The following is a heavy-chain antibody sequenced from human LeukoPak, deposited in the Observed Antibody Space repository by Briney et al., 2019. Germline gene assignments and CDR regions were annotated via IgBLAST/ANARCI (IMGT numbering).Heavy chain of an antibody. CDR1: GFTFSSNY. D-gene: IGHD3-10*01. V-gene: IGHV3-53*01. J-gene: IGHJ5*02. CDR3: AREFYGSGSYYNVEGIWFDP. Sequence: GGSLRLSCAASGFTFSSNYMSWVRQAPGKGLEWVSVIYSGGSTYYADSVKGRFTISRDNSKNTLYLQMNSLRAEDTAVYYCAREFYGSGSYYNVEGIWFDPWGQGTLVTVSS. CDR2: IYSGGST.